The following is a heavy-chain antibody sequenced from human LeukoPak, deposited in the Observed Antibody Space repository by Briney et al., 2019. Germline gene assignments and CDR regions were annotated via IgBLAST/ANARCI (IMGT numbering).Heavy chain of an antibody. D-gene: IGHD3-16*02. Sequence: ASVKVSCKASGYTFTSYGISWVRQAPGQGLEWMGWISAYNGNTNYAQKLQGRVTMTTDTSTSTAYMELRSLRSDDTAVYYCARDNRIMITFGGVIVPFDHWGQGTLVTVSS. CDR3: ARDNRIMITFGGVIVPFDH. V-gene: IGHV1-18*01. J-gene: IGHJ4*02. CDR1: GYTFTSYG. CDR2: ISAYNGNT.